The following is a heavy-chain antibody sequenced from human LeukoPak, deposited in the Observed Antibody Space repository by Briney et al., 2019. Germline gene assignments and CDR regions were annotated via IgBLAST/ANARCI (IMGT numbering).Heavy chain of an antibody. CDR2: VKRKTDGGTT. CDR3: SFGASGTRGVH. V-gene: IGHV3-15*01. CDR1: GFTFSKAW. Sequence: GGSLRLSCAASGFTFSKAWMSWVRQAPGKGLEWVGHVKRKTDGGTTEYAAPVKGRFIISRDDIKETLYLQMNSLKVEDTAVYYCSFGASGTRGVHWGQGTPVTVSS. D-gene: IGHD1-1*01. J-gene: IGHJ4*02.